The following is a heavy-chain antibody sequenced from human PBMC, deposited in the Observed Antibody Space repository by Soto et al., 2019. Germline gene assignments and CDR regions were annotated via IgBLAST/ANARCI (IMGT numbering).Heavy chain of an antibody. V-gene: IGHV5-51*01. CDR1: GYTFTNYW. D-gene: IGHD3-3*01. Sequence: PGESLKISCKGSGYTFTNYWIGWVRQMPGKGLEWMGIIYPGDSDTKYNPSFQGQVTISADKSITTTYLQWSSLKASDTAMYYCARQERNYDFWGATNYYYYGMDVWGQGTTVTVSS. CDR3: ARQERNYDFWGATNYYYYGMDV. CDR2: IYPGDSDT. J-gene: IGHJ6*02.